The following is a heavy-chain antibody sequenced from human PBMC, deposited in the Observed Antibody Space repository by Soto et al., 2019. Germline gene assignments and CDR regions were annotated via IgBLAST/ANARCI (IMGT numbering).Heavy chain of an antibody. CDR3: ARGRIAAQQGYYYYGMDV. V-gene: IGHV1-69*06. CDR1: GGTFSSYA. CDR2: IIPIFGTA. Sequence: QVQLVQSGAEVQKPGSSVKVSCKASGGTFSSYAISWVRQAPGQGLEWMGGIIPIFGTANYAQKFQGRVTITADKSTSTAYMELSSLRSEDTAVYYCARGRIAAQQGYYYYGMDVWGQGTTVTISS. D-gene: IGHD6-13*01. J-gene: IGHJ6*02.